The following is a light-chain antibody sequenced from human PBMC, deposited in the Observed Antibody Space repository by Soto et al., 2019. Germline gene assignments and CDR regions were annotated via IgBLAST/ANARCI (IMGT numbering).Light chain of an antibody. CDR2: EVS. CDR3: CSYAGSFWV. V-gene: IGLV2-23*02. CDR1: SSDVGSYNL. J-gene: IGLJ3*02. Sequence: QSVLTQPASVSGSPGQSITISCTGTSSDVGSYNLVSWYQQHPGKAPKLMIYEVSKRHSGVSNRFSDSKSGNTASLTISGLQAEDEADYYCCSYAGSFWVFGGGTKLTVL.